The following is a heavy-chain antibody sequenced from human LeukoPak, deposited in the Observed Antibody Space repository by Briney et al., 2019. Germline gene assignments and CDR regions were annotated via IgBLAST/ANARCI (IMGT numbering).Heavy chain of an antibody. CDR3: GRMTPSDYDFWGCYYNPRSRSSYRGV. Sequence: SETLSLTCAVYGGSFSGYYWSWIRQPPGKGLEWIGEINHSGSTNYNPSLKSRVTISVDTSKNQFSLKLSSVTAADPAVYYCGRMTPSDYDFWGCYYNPRSRSSYRGVGGKGTTVTVSS. V-gene: IGHV4-34*01. CDR2: INHSGST. J-gene: IGHJ6*03. CDR1: GGSFSGYY. D-gene: IGHD3-3*01.